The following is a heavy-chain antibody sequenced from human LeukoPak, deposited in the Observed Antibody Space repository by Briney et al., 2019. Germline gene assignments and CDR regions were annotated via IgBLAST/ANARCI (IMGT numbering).Heavy chain of an antibody. CDR1: GGSISSSGYY. J-gene: IGHJ4*02. D-gene: IGHD3-22*01. Sequence: SETLSLTCSVSGGSISSSGYYWGWIRQPPGKGLEWIGSIYYSGSTYYNPSLKSRVTISVDTSKNQFSLKLSSVTAADTAVYYCAQDSSGYYYFDYWGQGTLVTVSS. V-gene: IGHV4-39*01. CDR3: AQDSSGYYYFDY. CDR2: IYYSGST.